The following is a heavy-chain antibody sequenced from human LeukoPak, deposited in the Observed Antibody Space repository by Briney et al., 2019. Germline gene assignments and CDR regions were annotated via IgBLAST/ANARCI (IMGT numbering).Heavy chain of an antibody. D-gene: IGHD3-10*01. Sequence: SQTLSLTCAISGYSVSSNSAAWDWIRNSPSRGLEWLGRTYYRSKWYNEYAVSVISRITINSDTSKNQFSLHLNSVTPEDTAVYYCARGYLRDGFDIWGQGTMVTVSS. J-gene: IGHJ3*02. CDR3: ARGYLRDGFDI. CDR1: GYSVSSNSAA. CDR2: TYYRSKWYN. V-gene: IGHV6-1*01.